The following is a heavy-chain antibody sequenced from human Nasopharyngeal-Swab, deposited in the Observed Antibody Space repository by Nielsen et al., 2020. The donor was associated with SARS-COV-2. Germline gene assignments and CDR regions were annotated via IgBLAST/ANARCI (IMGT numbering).Heavy chain of an antibody. Sequence: GASLKISCAASGFTFSSSPLTWVRQAPGKGLEWVSTISGSAYSTYYSDSVKGRFTISRDNSKNTLYLQMNSLRAEDTAVYYCARDGLDYDFWSAYCMDVWGQGTTVTVSS. CDR1: GFTFSSSP. CDR2: ISGSAYST. J-gene: IGHJ6*02. CDR3: ARDGLDYDFWSAYCMDV. D-gene: IGHD3-3*01. V-gene: IGHV3-23*01.